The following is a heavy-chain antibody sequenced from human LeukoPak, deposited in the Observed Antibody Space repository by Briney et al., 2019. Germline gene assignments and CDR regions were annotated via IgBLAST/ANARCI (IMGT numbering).Heavy chain of an antibody. CDR2: IYYSGST. D-gene: IGHD3-10*01. CDR3: ARDPDASGAGY. J-gene: IGHJ4*02. CDR1: GGSISSGGYY. Sequence: SQTLSLTCTVSGGSISSGGYYWSWVRQHPGKGLEWIGYIYYSGSTYYNPSLKSRVTMSVDTSKNQFSLKLSSVTAADTAVYYCARDPDASGAGYWGQGTLVTVSS. V-gene: IGHV4-31*03.